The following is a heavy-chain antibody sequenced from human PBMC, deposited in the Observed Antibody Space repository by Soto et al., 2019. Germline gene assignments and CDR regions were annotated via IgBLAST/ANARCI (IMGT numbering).Heavy chain of an antibody. Sequence: ASVKVSCKASGYTFTSYGISWVRQAPGQGLEWMGWISAYNGNTNYAQKLQGRVTMTTDTSTSTAYMELRSLRSDDTAVYYCARVKGASYYDSSGYWTPNDAFDIWGQGTMVTVS. CDR2: ISAYNGNT. J-gene: IGHJ3*02. CDR3: ARVKGASYYDSSGYWTPNDAFDI. D-gene: IGHD3-22*01. V-gene: IGHV1-18*04. CDR1: GYTFTSYG.